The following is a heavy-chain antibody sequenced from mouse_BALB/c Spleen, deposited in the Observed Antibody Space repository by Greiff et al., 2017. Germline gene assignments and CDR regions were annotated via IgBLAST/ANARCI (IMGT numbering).Heavy chain of an antibody. J-gene: IGHJ4*01. V-gene: IGHV4-1*02. CDR2: INPDSSTI. D-gene: IGHD1-1*01. CDR1: GFDFSRYW. CDR3: ARLLLLRWGAMDY. Sequence: GGGLVQPGGSLKLSCAASGFDFSRYWMSWVRQAPGKGLEWIGEINPDSSTINYTPSLKDKFIISRDNAKNTLYLQMSKVRSEDTALYYCARLLLLRWGAMDYWGQGTSVTVSS.